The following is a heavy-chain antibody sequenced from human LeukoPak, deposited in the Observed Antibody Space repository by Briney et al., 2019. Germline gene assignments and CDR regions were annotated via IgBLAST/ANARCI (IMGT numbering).Heavy chain of an antibody. CDR3: ASFQITTLDY. CDR1: GGSISSSSYY. Sequence: NPSETLSLTCTVSGGSISSSSYYWGWSRQPPGKGLEWIGSIYYSGSTYYNPSLKRRVTISVDTSKNQFSLKLSSVTAADTAVYYCASFQITTLDYWGQGTLVTVSS. V-gene: IGHV4-39*01. CDR2: IYYSGST. J-gene: IGHJ4*02. D-gene: IGHD3-22*01.